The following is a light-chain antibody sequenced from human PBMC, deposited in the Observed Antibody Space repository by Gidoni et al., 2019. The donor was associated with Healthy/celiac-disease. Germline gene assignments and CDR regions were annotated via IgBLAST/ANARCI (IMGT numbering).Light chain of an antibody. CDR1: SSTIGSNY. Sequence: QSVLPQPPSASGTPGQRVTISCSGSSSTIGSNYVYWYQQRPGTAPKLLIDRNNQRPSGVPDRFSGSKSGTSASLAISGRRSEDEADYYWAAWDDSLRGRGVFGGGTKLTVL. V-gene: IGLV1-47*01. CDR2: RNN. J-gene: IGLJ2*01. CDR3: AAWDDSLRGRGV.